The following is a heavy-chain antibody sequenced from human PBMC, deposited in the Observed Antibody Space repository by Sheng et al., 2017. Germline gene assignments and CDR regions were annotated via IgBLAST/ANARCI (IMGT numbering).Heavy chain of an antibody. CDR1: GFTFSGSA. D-gene: IGHD1-1*01. J-gene: IGHJ4*02. CDR2: ISYDGRNK. Sequence: QVQLVESGGGVVQLGRSLRLSCATSGFTFSGSAMHWVRQAPGKGLEWVAVISYDGRNKYYADSVKGRFAISRDNSENTLNLQMNSLRPEDTAVYYCVRDRERRSYFDYWGQGTLVTVSS. CDR3: VRDRERRSYFDY. V-gene: IGHV3-30*09.